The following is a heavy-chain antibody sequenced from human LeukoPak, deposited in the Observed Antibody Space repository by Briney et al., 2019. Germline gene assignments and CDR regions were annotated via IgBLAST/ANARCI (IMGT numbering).Heavy chain of an antibody. V-gene: IGHV3-30*03. J-gene: IGHJ4*02. CDR3: ARGRQWLEPFDY. CDR2: ISYHGINK. Sequence: GGSLRLSCAASGFTFGSYGMHWVRQAPGKGLEWVSVISYHGINKYYADSVKGRFTISRDNAKNSLYLQMNSLRAEDTAVYYCARGRQWLEPFDYWGQGALVTVSS. CDR1: GFTFGSYG. D-gene: IGHD6-19*01.